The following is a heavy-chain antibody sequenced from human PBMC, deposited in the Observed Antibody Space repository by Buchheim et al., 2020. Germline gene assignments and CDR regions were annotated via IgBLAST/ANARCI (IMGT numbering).Heavy chain of an antibody. CDR1: GGSINSQY. Sequence: CTVSGGSINSQYWSWIRQPPGKALEWMGYIFDSGSTRYSPSLESRVTFSLDTSKSQFSLRLSSVTAADTAVSYCARYVRSGNDMFDSWGQGAL. J-gene: IGHJ4*02. V-gene: IGHV4-59*11. CDR2: IFDSGST. D-gene: IGHD3-10*01. CDR3: ARYVRSGNDMFDS.